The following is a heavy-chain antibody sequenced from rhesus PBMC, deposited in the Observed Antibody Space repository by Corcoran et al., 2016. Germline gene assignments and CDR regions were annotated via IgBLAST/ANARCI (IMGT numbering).Heavy chain of an antibody. CDR2: INGNRETN. V-gene: IGHV4-80*01. D-gene: IGHD5-36*01. Sequence: QVQLQESGPGLVKPSETLSLTCAVSGASISSYWWNWIRQPPGKGLEWSGEINGNRETNNDNCTLRGGVTSSKDASKNQLSLKLRSVTAADTAVYYCAREGRSATVIGWGQGVLVTVSS. CDR1: GASISSYW. J-gene: IGHJ4*01. CDR3: AREGRSATVIG.